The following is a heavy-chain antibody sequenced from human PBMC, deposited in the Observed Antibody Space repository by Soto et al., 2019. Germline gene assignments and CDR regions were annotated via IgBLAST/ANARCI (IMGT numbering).Heavy chain of an antibody. Sequence: EVQLLESGGGLVQPGGALRLSYAASGFTFDTCAMSWVRQAPGKGLEWVAAISGSGGSTYYADSVKGRFTISRDHSKTTVYLQMNSLRVDDTAVYNCAKGSSASRPYYFDYWAQGSLVTVSS. CDR1: GFTFDTCA. J-gene: IGHJ4*02. D-gene: IGHD6-19*01. V-gene: IGHV3-23*01. CDR2: ISGSGGST. CDR3: AKGSSASRPYYFDY.